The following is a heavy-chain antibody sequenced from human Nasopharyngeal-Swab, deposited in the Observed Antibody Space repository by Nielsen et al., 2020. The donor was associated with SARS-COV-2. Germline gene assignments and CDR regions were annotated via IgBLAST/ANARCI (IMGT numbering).Heavy chain of an antibody. Sequence: WIRQPPGKGLEWIGYIYYSGSTYYNPSLKSRVTISVDTSKNQFSLKLSSVTAADTAVYYCAREERPLGNWLDPWGQGTLVTVSS. D-gene: IGHD7-27*01. V-gene: IGHV4-31*02. J-gene: IGHJ5*02. CDR3: AREERPLGNWLDP. CDR2: IYYSGST.